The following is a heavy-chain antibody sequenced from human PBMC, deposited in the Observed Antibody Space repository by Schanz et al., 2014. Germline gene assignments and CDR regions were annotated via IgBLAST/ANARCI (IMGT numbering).Heavy chain of an antibody. J-gene: IGHJ6*02. CDR3: LAPDYGMDV. Sequence: DVQLLESGGGLVQPGGSLRLSCAASGFTFSSYAMSWVRQAPGKGLEWVSAISGSGGSTYYADSVKGRFTISRDNAKNSLFLQMNSLRAEDTAVYYCLAPDYGMDVWGQGTTXTVSS. V-gene: IGHV3-23*01. CDR2: ISGSGGST. CDR1: GFTFSSYA.